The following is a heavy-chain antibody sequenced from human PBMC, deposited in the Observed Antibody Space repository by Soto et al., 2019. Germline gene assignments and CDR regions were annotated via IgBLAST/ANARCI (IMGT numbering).Heavy chain of an antibody. V-gene: IGHV1-3*01. CDR2: INAGNGNT. J-gene: IGHJ6*02. CDR1: GYTFTNYA. D-gene: IGHD1-26*01. Sequence: ASVKVSCRASGYTFTNYAMHWVRPPPGQRLEWMGWINAGNGNTKYSQKFQGRVTITRDTSASTAYMELSSLRSEDTAVYYCAFTEWEPPTDYYYGMDVWGQGTRFAISS. CDR3: AFTEWEPPTDYYYGMDV.